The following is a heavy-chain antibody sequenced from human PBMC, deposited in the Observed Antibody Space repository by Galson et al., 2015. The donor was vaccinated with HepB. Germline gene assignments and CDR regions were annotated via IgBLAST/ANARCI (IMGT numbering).Heavy chain of an antibody. D-gene: IGHD3-3*01. V-gene: IGHV3-30*01. CDR3: ARDGYIWSGYYPGNYYYYMDV. J-gene: IGHJ6*03. Sequence: DSVKGRFTISRDNSKNTLYLQINSLRAEDTAVYYCARDGYIWSGYYPGNYYYYMDVWGKGTTVTVSS.